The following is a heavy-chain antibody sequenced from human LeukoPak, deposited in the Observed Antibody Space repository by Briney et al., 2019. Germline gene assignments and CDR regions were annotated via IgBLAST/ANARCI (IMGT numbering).Heavy chain of an antibody. Sequence: PSETLSLTRAVYDGSFSDYYWTWIRQSPGKGLEWIGEINHSGSTNYNPSLKSRVTISVDTSKNQFSLKLSSVTAADTAVYYCARVEGLWFGELSTPWGQGTLVTVSS. V-gene: IGHV4-34*01. CDR1: DGSFSDYY. CDR3: ARVEGLWFGELSTP. J-gene: IGHJ5*02. D-gene: IGHD3-10*01. CDR2: INHSGST.